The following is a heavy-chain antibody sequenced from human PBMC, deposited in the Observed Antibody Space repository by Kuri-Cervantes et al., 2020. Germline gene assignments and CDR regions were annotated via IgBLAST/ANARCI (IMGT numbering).Heavy chain of an antibody. CDR3: ARGYDSSGYYYY. CDR2: SNAGNGNT. V-gene: IGHV1-3*02. J-gene: IGHJ4*02. D-gene: IGHD3-22*01. Sequence: ASVKVSCKASEYTFTSYAMHWVRQAPGQRLEWMGWSNAGNGNTKYSQEFQGRVTMTRDTSISTAYMELSRLRSDDTAVYYCARGYDSSGYYYYWGQGTLVTVSS. CDR1: EYTFTSYA.